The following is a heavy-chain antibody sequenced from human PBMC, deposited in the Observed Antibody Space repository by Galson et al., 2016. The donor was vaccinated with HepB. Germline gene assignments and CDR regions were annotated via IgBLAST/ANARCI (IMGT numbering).Heavy chain of an antibody. D-gene: IGHD4/OR15-4a*01. CDR1: GFTFNTYA. Sequence: SLRLSCAASGFTFNTYAMSWVRQAPGKGLVWVSTISHTGGSTYYADSVKGRFTISRDNSKNTLYLQMNSLRAEDTAVYYCAKVSRRDYALPYFDYWGQGTLVTVSS. V-gene: IGHV3-23*01. J-gene: IGHJ4*02. CDR2: ISHTGGST. CDR3: AKVSRRDYALPYFDY.